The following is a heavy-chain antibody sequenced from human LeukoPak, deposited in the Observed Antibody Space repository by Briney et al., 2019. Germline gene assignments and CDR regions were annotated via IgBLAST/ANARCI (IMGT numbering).Heavy chain of an antibody. CDR3: TSYYDSSGYYYDYFDY. Sequence: PGGSLRLSCAASGFTFSNAWMSWVRQAPGKGLEWVDRIKSKTDGGTTDYAAPVKGRFTISRDDSKNTLYLQMNSLKTEDTAVYYCTSYYDSSGYYYDYFDYWGQGTLVTVSS. V-gene: IGHV3-15*01. D-gene: IGHD3-22*01. CDR2: IKSKTDGGTT. CDR1: GFTFSNAW. J-gene: IGHJ4*02.